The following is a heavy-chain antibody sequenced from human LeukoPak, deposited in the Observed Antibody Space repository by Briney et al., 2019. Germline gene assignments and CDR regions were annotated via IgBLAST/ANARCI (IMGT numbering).Heavy chain of an antibody. J-gene: IGHJ4*02. CDR2: INSDGSST. V-gene: IGHV3-74*01. D-gene: IGHD3-9*01. CDR1: GFTFSSYW. CDR3: AKDRGYDILTGYSYYFDY. Sequence: GGSLRLSCAASGFTFSSYWMHWVLQAPGKGLLWVSRINSDGSSTSYADSVKGRFTISRDNAKNTLYLQMNSLRAEDTAVYYCAKDRGYDILTGYSYYFDYWGQGTLVTVSS.